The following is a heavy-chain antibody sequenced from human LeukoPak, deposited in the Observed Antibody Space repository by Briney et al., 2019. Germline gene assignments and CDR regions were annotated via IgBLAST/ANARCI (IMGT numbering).Heavy chain of an antibody. CDR3: ARGITMIVGINWFDP. CDR2: IYYSGST. Sequence: SETLSLTCTVSGDSISGYYWNWIRQPPGKGLEWIGYIYYSGSTNYNPSLKSRVNMSVDTSKNQFSLKLSSVTAADTAVYYCARGITMIVGINWFDPWGQGTLVTVSS. CDR1: GDSISGYY. D-gene: IGHD3-22*01. V-gene: IGHV4-59*08. J-gene: IGHJ5*02.